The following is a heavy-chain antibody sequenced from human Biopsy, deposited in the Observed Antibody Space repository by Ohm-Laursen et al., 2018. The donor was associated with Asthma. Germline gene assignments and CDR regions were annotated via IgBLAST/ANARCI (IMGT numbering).Heavy chain of an antibody. CDR3: ARGDSSNWSHYYFDY. CDR2: IYSGGTS. Sequence: SPRLSCAASGFAVSRDYMFWVRQAPGKGLEWVSVIYSGGTSHTADSVRGRFTISRDYSNNTLYLQMHSLRAEDTAVYYCARGDSSNWSHYYFDYWGRGTLVTVSS. J-gene: IGHJ4*02. CDR1: GFAVSRDY. V-gene: IGHV3-53*01. D-gene: IGHD3-22*01.